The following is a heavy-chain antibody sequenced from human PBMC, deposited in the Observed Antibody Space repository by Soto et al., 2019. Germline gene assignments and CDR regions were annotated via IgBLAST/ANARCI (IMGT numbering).Heavy chain of an antibody. J-gene: IGHJ4*02. CDR2: ISCSGTNA. V-gene: IGHV3-23*01. CDR1: GSTSTPTE. CDR3: SSSFRYFDN. Sequence: EVQLLESGGGLVQPGGSLRLSCAASGSTSTPTELNWVRQAPGKGLEWVSTISCSGTNAYNADSVKGRFIISRDNLKNTDNLRMNGLGGEDTAIYARSSSFRYFDNWGQATQGAVSA.